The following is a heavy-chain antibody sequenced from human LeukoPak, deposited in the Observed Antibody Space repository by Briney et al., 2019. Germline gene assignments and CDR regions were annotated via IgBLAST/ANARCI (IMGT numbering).Heavy chain of an antibody. CDR3: ARGASIAEKAFDY. J-gene: IGHJ4*02. Sequence: SQTLSLTCTVSGGSISTGDYYWSWIRQPPGMGLEWIGYIYYSGSTYYNPSLKSRVTISVDTSKNQFSLKLSSVTAADTAVYYCARGASIAEKAFDYWGQGTLVTVSS. CDR2: IYYSGST. CDR1: GGSISTGDYY. D-gene: IGHD6-6*01. V-gene: IGHV4-31*02.